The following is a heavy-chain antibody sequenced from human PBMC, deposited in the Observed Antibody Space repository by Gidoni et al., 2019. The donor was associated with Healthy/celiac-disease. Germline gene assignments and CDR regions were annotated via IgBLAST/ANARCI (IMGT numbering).Heavy chain of an antibody. CDR1: GYPFTSYY. V-gene: IGHV1-46*01. CDR3: AREIPGIAVAGRNGELDY. D-gene: IGHD6-19*01. J-gene: IGHJ4*02. CDR2: INPSGGST. Sequence: QVQLVQSGAEVKKPGASVKVSCKASGYPFTSYYMPWVRQAPGQGLEWMGIINPSGGSTSYAQKFQGRVTMTRDTSTSTVYMELSSLRSEDTAVYYCAREIPGIAVAGRNGELDYWGQGTLVTVSS.